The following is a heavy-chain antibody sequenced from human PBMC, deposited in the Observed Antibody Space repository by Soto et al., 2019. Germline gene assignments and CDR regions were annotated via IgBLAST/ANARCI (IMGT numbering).Heavy chain of an antibody. CDR2: ISYDGDNK. V-gene: IGHV3-30-3*01. CDR3: ERGTTTSAFSAMDV. D-gene: IGHD1-1*01. CDR1: GFTFSYHA. Sequence: QVQLVESGGGVVQPGRSLRLSCAASGFTFSYHALNWVRQAPGKGLEWVAVISYDGDNKYIAESVKGRFTISRDNSKNTVSLQMNSLRAEDTAMYFCERGTTTSAFSAMDVWGQGTMVTVSS. J-gene: IGHJ6*02.